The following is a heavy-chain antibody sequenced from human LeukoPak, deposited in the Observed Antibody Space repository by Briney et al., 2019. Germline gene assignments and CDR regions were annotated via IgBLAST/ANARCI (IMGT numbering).Heavy chain of an antibody. D-gene: IGHD5-18*01. Sequence: SETLSLTCTVSGGSISSGSYYWSWIRQPAGKGLEWIGRIYTSGSTNYNPSLKSRVTISVDTSKNQFSLKLSSVTAADTDVYYCARFGPPPKYSIDYWGQGTLVTVSS. CDR1: GGSISSGSYY. J-gene: IGHJ4*02. CDR3: ARFGPPPKYSIDY. CDR2: IYTSGST. V-gene: IGHV4-61*02.